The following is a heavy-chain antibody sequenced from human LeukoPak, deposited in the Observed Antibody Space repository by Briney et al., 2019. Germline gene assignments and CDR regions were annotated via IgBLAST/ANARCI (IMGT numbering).Heavy chain of an antibody. CDR2: INSDGSST. Sequence: PGGSLRLSCAVSGFTFSNYWMHWVRQAPGKGLVWVSRINSDGSSTNYADSVKGRFTISRDNTKNTLYLQMNSLSAEDTAVYFCIRVGRPIYDYWGQGTLVTVSS. V-gene: IGHV3-74*01. D-gene: IGHD3-10*01. J-gene: IGHJ4*02. CDR1: GFTFSNYW. CDR3: IRVGRPIYDY.